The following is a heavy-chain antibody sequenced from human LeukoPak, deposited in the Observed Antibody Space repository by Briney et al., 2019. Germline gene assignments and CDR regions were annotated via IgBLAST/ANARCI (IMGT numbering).Heavy chain of an antibody. D-gene: IGHD6-6*01. CDR3: ARVHLWYSSSSGADWFYP. V-gene: IGHV3-66*01. CDR2: IYSGGAT. J-gene: IGHJ5*02. CDR1: GFTVSSNF. Sequence: GGSLRLSCAASGFTVSSNFMSWVRQAPGKGLEWVSVIYSGGATYYADSVKGRFTISRDNSENTLYLKLSSLRAEDTAVYYCARVHLWYSSSSGADWFYPWGQGTLVTVSS.